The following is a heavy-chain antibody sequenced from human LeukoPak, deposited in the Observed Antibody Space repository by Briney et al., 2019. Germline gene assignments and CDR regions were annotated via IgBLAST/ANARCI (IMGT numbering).Heavy chain of an antibody. J-gene: IGHJ5*02. CDR3: ASVVVGKNWFDP. CDR2: ISGYNSNT. Sequence: ASVNLSYKASGYTFTSYGISWVRQAPGQRLEWGGWISGYNSNTNYAQKLEGRVTMTTNTSTSTDYMELRSLRSDDTAVYYCASVVVGKNWFDPWGQGTLVTVSS. CDR1: GYTFTSYG. D-gene: IGHD2-2*01. V-gene: IGHV1-18*01.